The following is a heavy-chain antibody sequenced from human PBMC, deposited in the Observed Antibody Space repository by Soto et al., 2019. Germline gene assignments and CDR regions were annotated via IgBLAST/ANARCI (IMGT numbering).Heavy chain of an antibody. CDR2: IIPIFGTA. D-gene: IGHD2-15*01. Sequence: SVKVSCKASGGTFSSYAISWVRQAPGQGLEWMGGIIPIFGTANYAQKFQGRVTITADKSTSTAYMELSSLRSEDTAVYYCASGRYCSGGSCHYYYYGMDVWGQGTTATVSS. CDR3: ASGRYCSGGSCHYYYYGMDV. J-gene: IGHJ6*02. V-gene: IGHV1-69*06. CDR1: GGTFSSYA.